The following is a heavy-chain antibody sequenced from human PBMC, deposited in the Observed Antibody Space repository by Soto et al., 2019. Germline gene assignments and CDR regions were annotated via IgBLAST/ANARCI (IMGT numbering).Heavy chain of an antibody. J-gene: IGHJ6*02. Sequence: QVQLVESGGGVVQPGRSLRLSCAASGFTFSSYAMHWVRQAPGKGLEWVAVISYDGSNKYYADSVKGRFTISRDNSKNTLYLQMNSLRAEDTAVYYCARMGLLVPAMAVWGQGTTVTVSS. V-gene: IGHV3-30-3*01. CDR1: GFTFSSYA. D-gene: IGHD2-2*01. CDR2: ISYDGSNK. CDR3: ARMGLLVPAMAV.